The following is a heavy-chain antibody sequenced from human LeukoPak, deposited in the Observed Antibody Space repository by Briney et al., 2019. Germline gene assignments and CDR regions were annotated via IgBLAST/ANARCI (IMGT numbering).Heavy chain of an antibody. CDR2: IYFSGNT. CDR1: GGSMRPYH. V-gene: IGHV4-59*08. CDR3: ARAVSGRFDY. J-gene: IGHJ4*02. D-gene: IGHD6-19*01. Sequence: SETLSLTCTVSGGSMRPYHWGWIRQPPRKGLEWTGYIYFSGNTHYNPSQKSRVHISVDTSKNQFSLKLSSVTAADTAIYYCARAVSGRFDYWGQGTLVTVSS.